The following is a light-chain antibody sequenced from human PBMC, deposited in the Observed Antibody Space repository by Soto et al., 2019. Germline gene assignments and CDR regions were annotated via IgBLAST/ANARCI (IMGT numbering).Light chain of an antibody. CDR1: QGISSY. CDR3: QQRNSYPLT. V-gene: IGKV1-9*01. J-gene: IGKJ4*02. CDR2: AAS. Sequence: DIQLNQSPSFLSASVGDRVTITCRASQGISSYLAWYQQKPGKAPKLLIYAASTLQSGVSSRFSVSGSGTEFTLTISSLQPDDCATYYWQQRNSYPLTFGGGPKVEIK.